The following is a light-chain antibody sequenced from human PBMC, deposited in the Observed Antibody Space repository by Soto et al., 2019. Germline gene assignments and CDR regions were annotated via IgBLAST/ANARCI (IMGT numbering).Light chain of an antibody. CDR3: QQYGSSHPST. CDR1: QSVSSSY. J-gene: IGKJ3*01. V-gene: IGKV3-20*01. CDR2: GAS. Sequence: EILLTQSPGTLSLSPGERATLSCRASQSVSSSYLAWYQQKPGQATRLIIYGASSRANGIPDRFSGSGSGTDFTLTISRLEPEDFALYYCQQYGSSHPSTFGPGTKVDIK.